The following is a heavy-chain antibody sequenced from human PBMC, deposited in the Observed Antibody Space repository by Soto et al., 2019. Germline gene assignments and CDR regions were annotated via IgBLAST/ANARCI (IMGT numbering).Heavy chain of an antibody. Sequence: SETLSLTCTVPGGSVNIGTYYWSWIRQPPGKGLEWIGEIHYSGSTNYNPSLESRVTLSIDTSKNHFSPKLTSVTAADTAVYYCARYPTAQWELGFMAFDIWGQGTMV. CDR2: IHYSGST. CDR1: GGSVNIGTYY. J-gene: IGHJ3*02. CDR3: ARYPTAQWELGFMAFDI. V-gene: IGHV4-61*03. D-gene: IGHD1-26*01.